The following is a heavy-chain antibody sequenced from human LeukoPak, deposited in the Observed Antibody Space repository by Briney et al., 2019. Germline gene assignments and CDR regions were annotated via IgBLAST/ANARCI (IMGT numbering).Heavy chain of an antibody. Sequence: GGSLRLSCAASGFTFSNAWMSWVRQAPGKGLEWVGRIKSKTNGGTTDYAAPVKGRFTISRDDSKNTLYLQMNSLKTEDTAVYYCTTVLYYDSSTDYWGQGTLVTVSS. CDR2: IKSKTNGGTT. CDR1: GFTFSNAW. D-gene: IGHD3-22*01. J-gene: IGHJ4*02. V-gene: IGHV3-15*01. CDR3: TTVLYYDSSTDY.